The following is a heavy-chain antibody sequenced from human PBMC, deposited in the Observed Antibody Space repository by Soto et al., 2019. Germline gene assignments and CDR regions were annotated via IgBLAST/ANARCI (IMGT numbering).Heavy chain of an antibody. V-gene: IGHV1-46*03. Sequence: ASVKVSCKASGYTFTSYYMHWVRQAPGQGLEWMGIINPSGGSTSYAQKFQGRVTMTRDTSTSTVYMELSSLRSEDTAVYYCAREEAIFGELYYYYYYMDVWGKGTTVTVSS. CDR2: INPSGGST. D-gene: IGHD3-3*01. CDR1: GYTFTSYY. J-gene: IGHJ6*03. CDR3: AREEAIFGELYYYYYYMDV.